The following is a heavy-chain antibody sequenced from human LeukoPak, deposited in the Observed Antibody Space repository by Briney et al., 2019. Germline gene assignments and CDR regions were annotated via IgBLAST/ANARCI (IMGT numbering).Heavy chain of an antibody. D-gene: IGHD3-10*01. Sequence: ASVKVSCKASGYTFTSYGISWVRQAPGQGLEWMGWISAYNGSTNYAQKLQGRVTMTTDTSTSTAYMELRSLRSDDTAVYYCARSYGSGSYLLYYYYYGMDVWGKGTTVTVSS. CDR3: ARSYGSGSYLLYYYYYGMDV. CDR2: ISAYNGST. CDR1: GYTFTSYG. J-gene: IGHJ6*04. V-gene: IGHV1-18*04.